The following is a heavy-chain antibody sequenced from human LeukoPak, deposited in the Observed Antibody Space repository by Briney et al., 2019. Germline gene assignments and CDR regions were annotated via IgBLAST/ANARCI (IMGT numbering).Heavy chain of an antibody. CDR3: ARDLEGPLGLWFDP. V-gene: IGHV4-39*07. CDR2: IYYSGST. J-gene: IGHJ5*02. CDR1: GGSISSSSYY. Sequence: PSETLSLTCSVSGGSISSSSYYWGWIRQPPGKGLEWIGSIYYSGSTYYNPSLKSRVTISVDTSKNQFSLKLSSVTAADTAVYYCARDLEGPLGLWFDPWGQGTLVTVSS. D-gene: IGHD1-14*01.